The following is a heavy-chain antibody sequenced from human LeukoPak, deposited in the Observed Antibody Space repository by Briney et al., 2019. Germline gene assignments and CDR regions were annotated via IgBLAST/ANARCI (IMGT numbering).Heavy chain of an antibody. D-gene: IGHD4-23*01. Sequence: PGGSLRLSCAASGFTFSSYRMTWVRQAPGKGLEWVSSISSSSSYIYYADSVKGRFTISRDNAKNSLYLQMNSLRAEDTAVYYCASYGGITLRHAFDIWGQGTMVTVSS. CDR1: GFTFSSYR. J-gene: IGHJ3*02. CDR2: ISSSSSYI. V-gene: IGHV3-21*01. CDR3: ASYGGITLRHAFDI.